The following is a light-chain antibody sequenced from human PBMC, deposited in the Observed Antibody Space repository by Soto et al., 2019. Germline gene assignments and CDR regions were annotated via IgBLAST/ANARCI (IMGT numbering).Light chain of an antibody. Sequence: QSVLTQPPTVSGAPGQTVTISCTGSSSNLGARYDVHWYQQVPGKAPKLLIFGSSDRASGVPDRFSGSKSGTSASLAITGLQADDEGTYFCQSYDKSLSGSVFGGGTKLTVL. CDR3: QSYDKSLSGSV. V-gene: IGLV1-40*01. J-gene: IGLJ3*02. CDR1: SSNLGARYD. CDR2: GSS.